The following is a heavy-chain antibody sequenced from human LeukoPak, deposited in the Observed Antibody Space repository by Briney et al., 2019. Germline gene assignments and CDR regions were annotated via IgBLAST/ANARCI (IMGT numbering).Heavy chain of an antibody. CDR1: GFIFRNYA. CDR2: ITYDGSAQ. D-gene: IGHD1-26*01. Sequence: GGSLRLSCAASGFIFRNYAMHWVRQAPGKGLKWVASITYDGSAQYYADSVKGRFTISKDGPKNTLYLQMNSLRSEDMAVYYCAKDVGKWESLHFFDYWGQGTLVTVSS. CDR3: AKDVGKWESLHFFDY. V-gene: IGHV3-30*04. J-gene: IGHJ4*02.